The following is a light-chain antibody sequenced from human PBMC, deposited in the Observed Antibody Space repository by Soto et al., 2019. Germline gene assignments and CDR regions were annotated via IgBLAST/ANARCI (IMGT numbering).Light chain of an antibody. CDR3: QQYNSFWT. CDR1: QSITTW. CDR2: KAS. J-gene: IGKJ1*01. Sequence: IQMTQSPSTLSASVGDRVTITCRASQSITTWLAWYQQKPGKAPKLLMYKASSLESGVPSRFSGSGSGTEFTLTISSLQPDDFATYYCQQYNSFWTFGQGTKVEIK. V-gene: IGKV1-5*03.